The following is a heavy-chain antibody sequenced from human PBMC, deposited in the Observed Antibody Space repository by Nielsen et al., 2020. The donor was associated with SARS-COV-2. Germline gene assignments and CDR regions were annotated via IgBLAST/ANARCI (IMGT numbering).Heavy chain of an antibody. D-gene: IGHD1-1*01. V-gene: IGHV4-30-2*01. CDR3: ARRTADFDY. CDR2: IYHSGSI. J-gene: IGHJ4*02. Sequence: SETLSLTCAVSGDSISSGGYSWSWIRQPPGKGLEWIGYIYHSGSIYYNPSLKSRVTMSVDTSKNQFSLKLSSVTAADTAVYYCARRTADFDYWGQGTLVTVSS. CDR1: GDSISSGGYS.